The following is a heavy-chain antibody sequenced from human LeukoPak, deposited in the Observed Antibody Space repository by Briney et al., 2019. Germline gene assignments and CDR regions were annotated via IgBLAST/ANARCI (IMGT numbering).Heavy chain of an antibody. CDR2: IYYRGNT. D-gene: IGHD3-10*01. CDR3: ARHFRKDYPDSGSSQYFHYIDV. J-gene: IGHJ6*03. V-gene: IGHV4-39*07. CDR1: GGSFTDYY. Sequence: SETLSLTCTVSGGSFTDYYWGWIRQPPGKGLEWIGSIYYRGNTFYNPSLRNRVSISIDTSKGRFSLNLNSVTAADTAVYYCARHFRKDYPDSGSSQYFHYIDVWGKGTTVTVSS.